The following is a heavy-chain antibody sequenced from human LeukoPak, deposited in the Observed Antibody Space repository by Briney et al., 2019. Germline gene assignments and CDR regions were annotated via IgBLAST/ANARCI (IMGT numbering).Heavy chain of an antibody. V-gene: IGHV4-59*01. CDR1: GGSISLYY. CDR3: ARGRGSLTY. Sequence: SETLSLTCTVSGGSISLYYWSWIRQPPRKRLERIGYFYDTRSPKYNPSLERRVTISVDMSRNQFSLNLTSVTAADTAVYYCARGRGSLTYWGQGTLATVSS. CDR2: FYDTRSP. D-gene: IGHD3-10*01. J-gene: IGHJ4*02.